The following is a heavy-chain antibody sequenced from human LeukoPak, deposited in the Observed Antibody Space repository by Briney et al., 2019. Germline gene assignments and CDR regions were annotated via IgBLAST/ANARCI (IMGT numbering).Heavy chain of an antibody. CDR1: GFTVSSNY. D-gene: IGHD4-17*01. CDR3: ARGDYGDAVDAFDT. V-gene: IGHV3-53*04. J-gene: IGHJ3*02. Sequence: PGGSLRLSCAASGFTVSSNYMSWVRQAPGKGLEWVSVIYSGGSTYYADSVKGRFTISRHNSKNTLYLQMNSLRAEDTAVYYCARGDYGDAVDAFDTWGQGTMVTVSS. CDR2: IYSGGST.